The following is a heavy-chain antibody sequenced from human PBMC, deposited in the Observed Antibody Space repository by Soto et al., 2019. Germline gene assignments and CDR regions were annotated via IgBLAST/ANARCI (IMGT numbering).Heavy chain of an antibody. Sequence: WGSLRLSCAASGFTFSSYGMHWVRQAPGKGLEWVAVISYDGSNKYYADSVKGRFTISRDNSKNTLYLQMNSLRAEDTAVYYCAKDGKLLWFGESLLDYWGQGTLVTVSS. CDR1: GFTFSSYG. CDR3: AKDGKLLWFGESLLDY. D-gene: IGHD3-10*01. J-gene: IGHJ4*02. CDR2: ISYDGSNK. V-gene: IGHV3-30*18.